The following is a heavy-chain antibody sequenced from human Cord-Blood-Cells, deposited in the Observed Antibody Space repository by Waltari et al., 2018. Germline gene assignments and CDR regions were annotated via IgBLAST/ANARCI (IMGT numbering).Heavy chain of an antibody. V-gene: IGHV4-34*01. J-gene: IGHJ2*01. Sequence: QVQLQQWGAGLLKPSETLSLTCAVYGGSFSGYYWSWIRQPPGKGLEWIGEINHSGSTNYNPSLKSRVTRSVDTSKNQFSLKLGSVTAADTAVYYCARWEDCSSTSCDWYFDLWGRGTLVTVSS. D-gene: IGHD2-2*01. CDR1: GGSFSGYY. CDR3: ARWEDCSSTSCDWYFDL. CDR2: INHSGST.